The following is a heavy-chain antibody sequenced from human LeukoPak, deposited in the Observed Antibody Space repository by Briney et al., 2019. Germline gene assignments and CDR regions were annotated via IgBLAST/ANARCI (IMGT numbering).Heavy chain of an antibody. V-gene: IGHV3-48*04. CDR2: ISSSSSTI. Sequence: GRSLRLSCAASGFTFSRSGMNWVRQAPGKGLEWVSYISSSSSTIYYADSVKGRFTISRDNAKNSLYLQMNSLRAEDTAVYYCARTFLGYCSSTSCYGGRWFDPWGQGTLVTVSS. J-gene: IGHJ5*02. CDR1: GFTFSRSG. CDR3: ARTFLGYCSSTSCYGGRWFDP. D-gene: IGHD2-2*01.